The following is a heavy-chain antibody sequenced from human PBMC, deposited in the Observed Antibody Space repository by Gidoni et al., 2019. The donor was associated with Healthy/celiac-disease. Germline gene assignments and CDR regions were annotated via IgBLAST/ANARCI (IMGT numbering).Heavy chain of an antibody. CDR3: AKALSIVVVPAALDY. Sequence: QVQLVESGGGGVQPGRSLRLSCAASGFTCSGYGMHWVRQAPGKGLEWLAVISYDGSKKDYADSVKCRFTISRDNSKNTLYLQMTSLRAEDTAVYYCAKALSIVVVPAALDYWCQGTLVTVSS. V-gene: IGHV3-30*18. CDR2: ISYDGSKK. J-gene: IGHJ4*02. D-gene: IGHD2-2*01. CDR1: GFTCSGYG.